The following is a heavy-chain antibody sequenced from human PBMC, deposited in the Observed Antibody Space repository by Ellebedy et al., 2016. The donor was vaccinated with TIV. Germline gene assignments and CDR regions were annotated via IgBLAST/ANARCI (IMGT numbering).Heavy chain of an antibody. CDR2: IYHSGGT. J-gene: IGHJ4*02. V-gene: IGHV4-30-2*01. Sequence: MPSETLSLTCAVSVGSISSGYYYSWSWIRQPPGKGLEWIGYIYHSGGTYYNPSLKSRVTISVDRSRDQFSLKLSSVTAADTAVYSCAKTGPFLEWLTFDYWGQGTLVTVSS. CDR3: AKTGPFLEWLTFDY. D-gene: IGHD3-3*02. CDR1: VGSISSGYYYS.